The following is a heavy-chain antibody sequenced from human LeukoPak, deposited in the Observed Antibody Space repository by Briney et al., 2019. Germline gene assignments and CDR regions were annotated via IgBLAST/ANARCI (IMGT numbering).Heavy chain of an antibody. CDR1: GFTFSSYA. Sequence: GSLRLSCAASGFTFSSYAMSWIRQPPGKGLEWIGEINHSGSTNYNPSLKSRVTISVDTSKNQFSLKLSSVTAADTAVYYCARGRNCSSTSCYYIDYWGQGTLVTVSS. J-gene: IGHJ4*02. D-gene: IGHD2-2*01. CDR3: ARGRNCSSTSCYYIDY. CDR2: INHSGST. V-gene: IGHV4-34*01.